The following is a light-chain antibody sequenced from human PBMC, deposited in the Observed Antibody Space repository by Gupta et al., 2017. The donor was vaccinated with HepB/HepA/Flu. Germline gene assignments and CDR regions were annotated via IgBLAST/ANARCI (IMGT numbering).Light chain of an antibody. Sequence: DIVMTQSPDSLAVSLGERATINCKSSQSGLYSSNNKNYLAWYQQKPGQPPKLLIYWASTREAGVPDRFSGSGFGKDLTLTISSRQAEDVAVYYCQQYESNPSITFGQGTRLEIK. J-gene: IGKJ5*01. V-gene: IGKV4-1*01. CDR2: WAS. CDR3: QQYESNPSIT. CDR1: QSGLYSSNNKNY.